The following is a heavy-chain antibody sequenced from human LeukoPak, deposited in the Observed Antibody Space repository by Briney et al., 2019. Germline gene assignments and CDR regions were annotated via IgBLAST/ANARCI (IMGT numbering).Heavy chain of an antibody. CDR3: TRDPRHFDS. Sequence: GSLRLSCAASGFTFSDSYMTWVRQAPGKGVEWVAYISGSGHDINYSDSVKGRFTISRDNAKNSLYLQMSSLRVEDTAVYYCTRDPRHFDSCGQGTLVTVSS. CDR1: GFTFSDSY. CDR2: ISGSGHDI. J-gene: IGHJ5*01. V-gene: IGHV3-11*04.